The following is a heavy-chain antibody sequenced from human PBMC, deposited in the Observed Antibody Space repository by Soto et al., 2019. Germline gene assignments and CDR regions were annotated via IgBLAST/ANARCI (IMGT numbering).Heavy chain of an antibody. CDR1: GGSISSSSYY. CDR2: IYYSGST. J-gene: IGHJ5*02. D-gene: IGHD1-26*01. V-gene: IGHV4-39*07. Sequence: SETLSLTCTVSGGSISSSSYYWGWIRQPPGKGLEWIGSIYYSGSTYYNPSLKSRVTISADKSKHQFFLKLSSVTAADTAVYYCAREGAPSVSYASWGQGTLVTVSS. CDR3: AREGAPSVSYAS.